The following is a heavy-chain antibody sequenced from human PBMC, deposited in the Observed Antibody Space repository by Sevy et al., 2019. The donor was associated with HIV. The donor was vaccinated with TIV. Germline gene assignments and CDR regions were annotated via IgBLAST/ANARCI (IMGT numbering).Heavy chain of an antibody. J-gene: IGHJ2*01. V-gene: IGHV1-8*01. D-gene: IGHD5-18*01. CDR1: GYTFTSYD. CDR3: ARVAVDTAMVTNYWYFDL. CDR2: MNPNSGNT. Sequence: ASVKVSCKASGYTFTSYDINWVRQATGQGLEWMGWMNPNSGNTGYAQKFQGRVTMTRNTSIRTAYMELSSLRSEETAVYYCARVAVDTAMVTNYWYFDLWGRGTLVTVSS.